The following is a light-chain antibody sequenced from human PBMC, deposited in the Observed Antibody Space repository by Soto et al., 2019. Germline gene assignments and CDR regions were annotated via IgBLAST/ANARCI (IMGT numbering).Light chain of an antibody. V-gene: IGKV3-20*01. CDR1: QSVSSSY. J-gene: IGKJ4*01. CDR2: GAS. Sequence: IALTQSPGTLSLSPGERATLSCRASQSVSSSYLAWYQQKPGQAPRLLIYGASSRATGIPDRFSGSGSGTDFTLTISRLEPEDFAVYYCQQYGSSPRTFGGGTKVEIK. CDR3: QQYGSSPRT.